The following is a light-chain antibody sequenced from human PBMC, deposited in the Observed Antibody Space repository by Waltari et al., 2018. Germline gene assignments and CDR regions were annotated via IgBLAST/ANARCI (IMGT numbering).Light chain of an antibody. CDR1: DIGSTS. Sequence: SYVLTQPPSVSVAPGGTARLTCGGDDIGSTSVHWYQQRPGQAPLLVNYYDTNRPPGVPERFSASNSGNTATLTISRVEAGDEADYYCQVWDTDSDQAVFGGGTKLTVL. V-gene: IGLV3-21*04. CDR2: YDT. CDR3: QVWDTDSDQAV. J-gene: IGLJ3*02.